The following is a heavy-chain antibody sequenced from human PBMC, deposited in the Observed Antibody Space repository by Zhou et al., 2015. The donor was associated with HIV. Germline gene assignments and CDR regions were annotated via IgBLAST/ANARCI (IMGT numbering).Heavy chain of an antibody. Sequence: QVQLVQSGAEVKRPGASVKVSCKVSGYTLTELSIHWVRQTPGKGLECMGTFDPEDGETIYAQKFQGRVTMTEDTSTDTAFMELSSLRSDDTAIYYCATVLLYFYDSSGYLPKWGQGTLVTVSS. V-gene: IGHV1-24*01. D-gene: IGHD3-22*01. CDR1: GYTLTELS. CDR2: FDPEDGET. CDR3: ATVLLYFYDSSGYLPK. J-gene: IGHJ4*02.